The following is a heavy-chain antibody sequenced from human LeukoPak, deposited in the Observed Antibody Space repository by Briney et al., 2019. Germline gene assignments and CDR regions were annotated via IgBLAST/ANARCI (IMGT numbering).Heavy chain of an antibody. V-gene: IGHV1-2*02. CDR1: GYTFTGYY. Sequence: VASVKVSCKASGYTFTGYYMHWVRQAPGQGLEWMGWINPNSGGTNYAQKFQGRVTMTRDTSISTAYMELSRLRSDDTAVYYCARGGGCSGYVRFDYWGQGTLVTVSS. D-gene: IGHD5-12*01. CDR2: INPNSGGT. CDR3: ARGGGCSGYVRFDY. J-gene: IGHJ4*02.